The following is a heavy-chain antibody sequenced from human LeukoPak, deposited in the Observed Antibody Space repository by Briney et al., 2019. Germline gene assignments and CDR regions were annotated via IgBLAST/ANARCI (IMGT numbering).Heavy chain of an antibody. CDR1: GGSISSSSYY. J-gene: IGHJ4*02. CDR3: ARQGDNFDY. D-gene: IGHD2-15*01. Sequence: SETLSPTCTVSGGSISSSSYYWGWIRQPPGKGLEWIGSIYYSGSTYYNPSLKSRVTISVDTSKNQFSLKLSSVTAADTAVYYCARQGDNFDYWGQGTLVTVSS. V-gene: IGHV4-39*01. CDR2: IYYSGST.